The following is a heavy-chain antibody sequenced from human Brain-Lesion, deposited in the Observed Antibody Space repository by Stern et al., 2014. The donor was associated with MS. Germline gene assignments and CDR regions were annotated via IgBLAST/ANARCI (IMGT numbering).Heavy chain of an antibody. V-gene: IGHV4-61*02. D-gene: IGHD5-18*01. J-gene: IGHJ4*02. CDR3: ARETGGCTYGDTDFFDF. CDR2: MYSSGSI. CDR1: GGSISSGSYY. Sequence: VQLVESGPGLVKPSQTLSLTCTVSGGSISSGSYYWNWIRQPPGKGLEWIGRMYSSGSINYHPPLKRRVTITGDTSKNHVSLKVISVTAADTAVYYCARETGGCTYGDTDFFDFWGQGALVTVSS.